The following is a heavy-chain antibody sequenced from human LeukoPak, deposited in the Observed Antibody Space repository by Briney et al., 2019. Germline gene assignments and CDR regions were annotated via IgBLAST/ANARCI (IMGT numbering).Heavy chain of an antibody. D-gene: IGHD2-2*01. J-gene: IGHJ6*02. CDR3: ARVLAVPVALYFYYGLDV. V-gene: IGHV3-7*04. CDR1: GFTCSTYW. CDR2: IKQDGTVK. Sequence: GGSLRLSCAASGFTCSTYWMSWVRQAPGIGLQWVANIKQDGTVKYYVDSVKGRFTISRDNAKNSLHLQMNSLRAEDTAVYFCARVLAVPVALYFYYGLDVWGQGTTVTVSS.